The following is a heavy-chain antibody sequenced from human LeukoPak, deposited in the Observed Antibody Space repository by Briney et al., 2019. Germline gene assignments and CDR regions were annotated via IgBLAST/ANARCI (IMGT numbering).Heavy chain of an antibody. D-gene: IGHD3-3*01. J-gene: IGHJ5*02. V-gene: IGHV4-39*01. CDR1: GGSLSSSSYY. CDR3: ARHNEYYDFWSGYPHP. CDR2: IYYSGST. Sequence: SETLSLTCTVSGGSLSSSSYYWGWIRQPPGTGLEWIGSIYYSGSTYYNPSLKSRVTISVDTSKNQFSLKLSSVTAADTAVYYCARHNEYYDFWSGYPHPWGQGTLVTVSS.